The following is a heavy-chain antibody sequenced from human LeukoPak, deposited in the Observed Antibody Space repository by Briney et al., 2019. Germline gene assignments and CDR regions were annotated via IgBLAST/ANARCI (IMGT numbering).Heavy chain of an antibody. CDR1: GFTFSSYA. CDR3: ASLNIAVAGTFDY. V-gene: IGHV3-30-3*01. CDR2: ISYDGCNK. Sequence: GRSLRLSCAASGFTFSSYAMHWVRQAPGKGLEWVAVISYDGCNKYYADSVKGRFTISRDNSKNTLYLQMNSLRAEDTAVYYCASLNIAVAGTFDYWGQGTLVTVSS. J-gene: IGHJ4*02. D-gene: IGHD6-19*01.